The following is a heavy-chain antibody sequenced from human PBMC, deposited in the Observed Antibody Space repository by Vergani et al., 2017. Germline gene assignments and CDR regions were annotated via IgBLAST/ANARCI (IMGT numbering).Heavy chain of an antibody. V-gene: IGHV3-21*01. D-gene: IGHD3-22*01. Sequence: EVQLVESGGGLVKPGGSLRLSCAASGFTFSSYSMNWVRQAPGKGLEWVSSISSSSSYIYYADSVKGRFTISRDNAKNSLYLQMNSLRAEDTAVYYCSSGYPYYYYYMDVWGKGTAVTVSS. CDR3: SSGYPYYYYYMDV. J-gene: IGHJ6*03. CDR2: ISSSSSYI. CDR1: GFTFSSYS.